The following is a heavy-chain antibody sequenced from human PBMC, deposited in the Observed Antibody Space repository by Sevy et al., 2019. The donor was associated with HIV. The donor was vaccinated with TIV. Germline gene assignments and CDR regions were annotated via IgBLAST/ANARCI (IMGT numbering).Heavy chain of an antibody. Sequence: QSQTLSLTCAISGDSVSSNSAAWNWIRQSPSRGLEWLGRTYYRSKWYNDYAVSVKSRITINPDTSKNQFSLQLNSVTPVDTAVYYCAREKFGVRFREGRNPGRAFDIWGQGTMVTVSS. V-gene: IGHV6-1*01. CDR1: GDSVSSNSAA. D-gene: IGHD3-16*01. J-gene: IGHJ3*02. CDR3: AREKFGVRFREGRNPGRAFDI. CDR2: TYYRSKWYN.